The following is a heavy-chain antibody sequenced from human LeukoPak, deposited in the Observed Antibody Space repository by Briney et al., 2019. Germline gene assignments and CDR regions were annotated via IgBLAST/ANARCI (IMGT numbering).Heavy chain of an antibody. CDR2: INPNSGGT. Sequence: GASVKVSYKASGYTFTGYYMHWVRQAPGQGLEWMGWINPNSGGTNYAQKFQGRVAMTRDTSISTAYMELSRLRSDDTDMYYCATAGGGVVPADDAFDIWGQGTMVTVSS. D-gene: IGHD2-2*01. CDR3: ATAGGGVVPADDAFDI. V-gene: IGHV1-2*02. CDR1: GYTFTGYY. J-gene: IGHJ3*02.